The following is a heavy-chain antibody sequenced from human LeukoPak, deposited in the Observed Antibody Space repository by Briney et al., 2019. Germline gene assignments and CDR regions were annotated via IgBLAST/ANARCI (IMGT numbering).Heavy chain of an antibody. Sequence: ASVKVSCKASGYTFTDYFMNWVRQAPGQGLEWMGWINPNSGGTNYAQKFQGRVTMTRDTSISTAYMELSRLRSDDTAVYYCARRAVAGLDYWGQGTLVTVSS. CDR1: GYTFTDYF. D-gene: IGHD6-19*01. CDR3: ARRAVAGLDY. CDR2: INPNSGGT. V-gene: IGHV1-2*02. J-gene: IGHJ4*02.